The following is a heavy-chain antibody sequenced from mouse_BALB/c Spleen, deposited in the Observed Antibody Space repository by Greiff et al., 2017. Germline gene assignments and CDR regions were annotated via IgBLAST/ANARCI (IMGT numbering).Heavy chain of an antibody. D-gene: IGHD2-2*01. CDR1: GYTFTSYY. J-gene: IGHJ1*01. V-gene: IGHV1S81*02. Sequence: VQLQQPGAELVKPGASVKLSCKASGYTFTSYYMYWVKQRPGQGLEWIGGINPSNGGTNFNEKFKSKATLTVDKSSSTAYMQLSSLTSEDSAVYYCTRDYGFGYFDVWGAGTTVTVSS. CDR2: INPSNGGT. CDR3: TRDYGFGYFDV.